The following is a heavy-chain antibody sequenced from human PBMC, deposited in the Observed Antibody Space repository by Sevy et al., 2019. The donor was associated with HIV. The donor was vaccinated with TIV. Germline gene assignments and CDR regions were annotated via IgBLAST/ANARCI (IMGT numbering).Heavy chain of an antibody. CDR1: GGSISSYY. Sequence: SETLSLTCTVSGGSISSYYWSWIRQPAGKGLEWIGRIYTSGSTNYNPSLKSRVTMSVDTSKNQFSLKLSSVTAADTAVYYCARDPSDYNWNDVGWFDPWGQGTLVTVSS. D-gene: IGHD1-1*01. J-gene: IGHJ5*02. V-gene: IGHV4-4*07. CDR2: IYTSGST. CDR3: ARDPSDYNWNDVGWFDP.